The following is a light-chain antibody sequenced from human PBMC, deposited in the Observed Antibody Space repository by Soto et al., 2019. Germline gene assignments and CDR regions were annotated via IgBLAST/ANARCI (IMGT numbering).Light chain of an antibody. CDR3: KQYGSSPRT. V-gene: IGKV3-20*01. J-gene: IGKJ1*01. CDR2: GAS. Sequence: EIVFTQSPGTPSFSPGGRATPSCRASKSLRDSSSAWYHQKPAQPPSLLIYGASSRATGIQDRFSGSGSGTDFTLTISRLEPEDFAVYYCKQYGSSPRTFGQGTKVDIK. CDR1: KSLRDSS.